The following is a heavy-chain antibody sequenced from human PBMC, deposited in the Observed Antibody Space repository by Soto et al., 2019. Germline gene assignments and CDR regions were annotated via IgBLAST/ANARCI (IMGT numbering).Heavy chain of an antibody. Sequence: QVQLVQSGAEVQKPGASVKVSCKASGYTFTSYGISWVRQAPGQGLEWMGWISAYNGNTIYAQKFQGRVTMATDTYTSPAYMELRSLRSDDTAVYYCARGPRYTTITPDYWGQGTLVSVSS. V-gene: IGHV1-18*01. CDR3: ARGPRYTTITPDY. D-gene: IGHD5-12*01. CDR1: GYTFTSYG. J-gene: IGHJ4*02. CDR2: ISAYNGNT.